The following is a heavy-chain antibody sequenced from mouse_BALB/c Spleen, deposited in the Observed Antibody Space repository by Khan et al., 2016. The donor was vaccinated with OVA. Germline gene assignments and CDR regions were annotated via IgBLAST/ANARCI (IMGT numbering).Heavy chain of an antibody. V-gene: IGHV1S81*02. D-gene: IGHD2-1*01. Sequence: QVQLKESGAELVKPGASVRLSCKASGYTFTSYYLYWVKQRPGQGLERIGDINPSNGGTNFNEKFKSKATLTVDKSSSTAYMQLSSLTSEDSAVYYCTRSGYGTFAYWGQGTLVTVSA. J-gene: IGHJ3*01. CDR1: GYTFTSYY. CDR2: INPSNGGT. CDR3: TRSGYGTFAY.